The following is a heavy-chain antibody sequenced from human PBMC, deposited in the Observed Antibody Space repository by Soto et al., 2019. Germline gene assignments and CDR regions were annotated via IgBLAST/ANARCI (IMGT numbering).Heavy chain of an antibody. V-gene: IGHV4-31*03. Sequence: SETLSLTCTVSGGSISSGDYYWSWIRQHPGKGLEWIGYIYYSGSTYYNPSLKSRVTISVDTSKNQFSLKLSSVTAADTAVYYCARAGTTVVTLYAFDIWGQGTMVTVSS. D-gene: IGHD4-17*01. J-gene: IGHJ3*02. CDR1: GGSISSGDYY. CDR3: ARAGTTVVTLYAFDI. CDR2: IYYSGST.